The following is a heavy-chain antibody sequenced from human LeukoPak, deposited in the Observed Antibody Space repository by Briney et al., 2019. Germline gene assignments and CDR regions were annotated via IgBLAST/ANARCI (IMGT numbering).Heavy chain of an antibody. D-gene: IGHD6-13*01. CDR2: INHSGST. V-gene: IGHV4-34*01. CDR3: ASTLAAALNY. Sequence: PSETLSLTCAVYGVTFSGYYWSWIRQPPGKGLEWIGEINHSGSTNYNPSLKSRVTISVDTSKNQFSLKLSSVTAADTAVYYCASTLAAALNYWGQGTLVTVSS. CDR1: GVTFSGYY. J-gene: IGHJ4*02.